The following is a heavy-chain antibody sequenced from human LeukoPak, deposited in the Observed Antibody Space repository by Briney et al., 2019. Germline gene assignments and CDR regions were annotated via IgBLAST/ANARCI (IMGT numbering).Heavy chain of an antibody. CDR1: GGSISSGSYF. CDR3: ARQERFHSSGSYTYFQH. D-gene: IGHD3-10*01. J-gene: IGHJ1*01. CDR2: IYTSGST. V-gene: IGHV4-61*02. Sequence: SETLSLTCTVSGGSISSGSYFWSWIRQPAGKGLEWIGRIYTSGSTNYNPSLKSRVTISVDTSKNQFSLILTSVTAADTAVYFCARQERFHSSGSYTYFQHWGQGTLVTVSS.